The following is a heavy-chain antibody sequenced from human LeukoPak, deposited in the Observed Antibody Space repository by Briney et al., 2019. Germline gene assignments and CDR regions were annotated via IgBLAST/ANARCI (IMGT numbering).Heavy chain of an antibody. CDR3: ARGYCAGECPSGEFV. CDR1: GYTFTGYY. D-gene: IGHD2-21*01. CDR2: IKPKSGGT. V-gene: IGHV1-2*02. Sequence: ASVKVSCKASGYTFTGYYMHWVRQAPGQGLEWMGWIKPKSGGTDYAQKFQGRVIMTRDTSISTAYMELSRLRSDDTAIYYCARGYCAGECPSGEFVWGQGTLVTVSS. J-gene: IGHJ4*02.